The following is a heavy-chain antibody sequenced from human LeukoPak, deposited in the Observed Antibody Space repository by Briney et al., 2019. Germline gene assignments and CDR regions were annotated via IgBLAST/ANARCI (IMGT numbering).Heavy chain of an antibody. Sequence: GGSLRLSCAASGFAVSSNYMNWVRQAPGKGLEWLSVFYSGSSTDYADSVKGRFTMSRDNSKNTLYLQMNSLRAEDTAVYYCARGRGYSGSDESYPFDYRGQGTLVTVSS. V-gene: IGHV3-66*01. D-gene: IGHD5-12*01. CDR1: GFAVSSNY. CDR3: ARGRGYSGSDESYPFDY. CDR2: FYSGSST. J-gene: IGHJ4*02.